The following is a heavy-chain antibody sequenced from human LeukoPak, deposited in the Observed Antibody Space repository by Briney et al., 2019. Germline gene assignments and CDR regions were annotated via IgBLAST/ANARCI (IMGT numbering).Heavy chain of an antibody. D-gene: IGHD2-2*01. Sequence: GGSLRLSCAAPGSTFSSYSMNWVRQAPGKGLEWVSSISSSSSYIYYADSVEGRFTISRDNAKNSLYLQMNSLRAEDTAVYYCARGPYQLLPFDYWGQGTLVTVSS. J-gene: IGHJ4*02. V-gene: IGHV3-21*01. CDR3: ARGPYQLLPFDY. CDR2: ISSSSSYI. CDR1: GSTFSSYS.